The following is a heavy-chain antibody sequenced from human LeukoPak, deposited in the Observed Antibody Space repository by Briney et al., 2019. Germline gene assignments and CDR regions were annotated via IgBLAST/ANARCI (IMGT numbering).Heavy chain of an antibody. CDR3: AGGLLSGSYSNAFDI. Sequence: PSETLSLTCTVSGGSISSYYWSWIRQPPGKGLEWIGYIYYSGSTNYNPSLKSRVTISVDTSRNQFSLKLSSVTAADTAVYYCAGGLLSGSYSNAFDIWGQGTMVTVSS. CDR2: IYYSGST. V-gene: IGHV4-59*01. D-gene: IGHD1-26*01. J-gene: IGHJ3*02. CDR1: GGSISSYY.